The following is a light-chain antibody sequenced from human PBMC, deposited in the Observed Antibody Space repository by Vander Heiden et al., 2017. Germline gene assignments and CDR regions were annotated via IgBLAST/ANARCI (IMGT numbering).Light chain of an antibody. Sequence: DIVMTQSPDSLAVSLGERATINCKSSQSVLYRSSNKNYLAWYQQKPGQPPKLRMYWASTRESGVPDRFSGSGSGTDFTLTISSLQAEDVAVYYCQQHYSSPFTFGPGTKVDIK. CDR2: WAS. V-gene: IGKV4-1*01. J-gene: IGKJ3*01. CDR3: QQHYSSPFT. CDR1: QSVLYRSSNKNY.